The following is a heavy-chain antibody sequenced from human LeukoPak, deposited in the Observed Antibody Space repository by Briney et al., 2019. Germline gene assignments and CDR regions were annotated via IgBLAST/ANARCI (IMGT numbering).Heavy chain of an antibody. Sequence: SETLSLTCAVYGGSFSGYYWSWIRQPPGKGLEWIGSIYYSGSTYYNPSLKSRVTISVDTSKNQFSLKLSSVTAADTAVYYCARVDTAMVAFDYWGQGTLVTVSS. J-gene: IGHJ4*02. V-gene: IGHV4-34*01. CDR2: IYYSGST. D-gene: IGHD5-18*01. CDR3: ARVDTAMVAFDY. CDR1: GGSFSGYY.